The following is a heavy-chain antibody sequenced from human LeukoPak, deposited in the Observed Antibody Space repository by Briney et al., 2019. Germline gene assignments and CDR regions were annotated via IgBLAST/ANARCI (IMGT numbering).Heavy chain of an antibody. D-gene: IGHD3-16*02. J-gene: IGHJ4*02. CDR3: TRHDPSPLAFGGVVAPANY. Sequence: LETLCLTSALSLGSTSGYYGGWRPEPPGTTVEWLGNASHTGTTNYPPSLDSRLTLSLDMARNQVSLQLKSVTAADTAVYNCTRHDPSPLAFGGVVAPANYWGLGTLVTVAS. CDR2: ASHTGTT. V-gene: IGHV4-59*01. CDR1: LGSTSGYY.